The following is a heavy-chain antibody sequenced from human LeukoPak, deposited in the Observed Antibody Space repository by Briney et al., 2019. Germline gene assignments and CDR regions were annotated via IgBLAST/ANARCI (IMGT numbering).Heavy chain of an antibody. V-gene: IGHV4-39*07. CDR3: ARDSGYSSGWYPYYYYYYMDV. CDR1: GGSISSSSYY. CDR2: IYYSGST. J-gene: IGHJ6*03. Sequence: PSETLSLTCTVSGGSISSSSYYWGWIRQPPGKGLEWIGSIYYSGSTYYNPSLKSRVTISVDTSKNQFSLKLSSVTAADMAVYYCARDSGYSSGWYPYYYYYYMDVWGKGTTVTVSS. D-gene: IGHD6-19*01.